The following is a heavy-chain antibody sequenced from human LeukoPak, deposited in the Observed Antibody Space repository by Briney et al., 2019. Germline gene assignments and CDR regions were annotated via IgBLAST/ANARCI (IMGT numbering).Heavy chain of an antibody. Sequence: GGSLRLSCAASGFTFSSYWMSGVRQAPGKGLEWVANIKQDGSEKYYVDSVKGRFTISRDNAKNSLYLQMNSLRAEDTAVYYCAREPYSGSYFGYYYYMDVWGKGTTVTVSS. CDR2: IKQDGSEK. J-gene: IGHJ6*03. V-gene: IGHV3-7*01. CDR1: GFTFSSYW. CDR3: AREPYSGSYFGYYYYMDV. D-gene: IGHD1-26*01.